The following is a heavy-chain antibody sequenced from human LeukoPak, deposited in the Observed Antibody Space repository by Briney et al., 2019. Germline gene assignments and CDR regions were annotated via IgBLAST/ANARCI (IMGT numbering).Heavy chain of an antibody. D-gene: IGHD5-18*01. Sequence: GGSLRLSCAASGFTFSSYHINWVRQAPGKGLEWVSVIYSGGSTYYADSVKGRFTISRDNSKNTLYLQMNSLRAEDTAVYYCARDQGHSYGHDAFDIWGQGTMVTVSS. J-gene: IGHJ3*02. CDR1: GFTFSSYH. CDR2: IYSGGST. V-gene: IGHV3-66*01. CDR3: ARDQGHSYGHDAFDI.